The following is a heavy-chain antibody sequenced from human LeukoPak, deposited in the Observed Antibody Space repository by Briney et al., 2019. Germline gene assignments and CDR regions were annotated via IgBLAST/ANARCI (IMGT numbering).Heavy chain of an antibody. CDR1: GGSTSSYY. V-gene: IGHV4-59*01. CDR3: ARGVRDGYHYYYYYMDV. J-gene: IGHJ6*03. CDR2: IYYSGST. Sequence: TSETLSLTCAVSGGSTSSYYWSWIRQPPGKGLEWIGYIYYSGSTNYNPSLKSRVTISVDTSKNQFSLKLSSVTAADTAVYYCARGVRDGYHYYYYYMDVWGKGTTVTVSS. D-gene: IGHD5-24*01.